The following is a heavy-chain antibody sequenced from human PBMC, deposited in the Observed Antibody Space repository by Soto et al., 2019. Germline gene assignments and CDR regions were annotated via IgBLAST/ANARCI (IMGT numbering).Heavy chain of an antibody. Sequence: GGSLRLSCAASGFTFSSYAMSWVRQAPGKGLEWVSAISGSGGSTYYADSVKGRFTISRDNSKNTLYLQMNSLRAEDTAVYYCAKDLTQVYLYGGNSGNFDYWGQGTLVTVSS. CDR1: GFTFSSYA. CDR3: AKDLTQVYLYGGNSGNFDY. D-gene: IGHD4-17*01. CDR2: ISGSGGST. J-gene: IGHJ4*02. V-gene: IGHV3-23*01.